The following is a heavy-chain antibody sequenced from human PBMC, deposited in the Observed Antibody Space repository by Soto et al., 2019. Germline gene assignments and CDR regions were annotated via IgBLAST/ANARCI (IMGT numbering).Heavy chain of an antibody. J-gene: IGHJ5*02. Sequence: GGSLRLSCAASGFTFSSYGMHWVRQAPGKGLEWVAVIWYDGSNKYYADSVKGRFTISRDNSKNTLYLQMNSLRAEDTAVYYCARDRDYSNYVVWFDPWGQGTLVTVSS. CDR1: GFTFSSYG. V-gene: IGHV3-33*01. CDR3: ARDRDYSNYVVWFDP. CDR2: IWYDGSNK. D-gene: IGHD4-4*01.